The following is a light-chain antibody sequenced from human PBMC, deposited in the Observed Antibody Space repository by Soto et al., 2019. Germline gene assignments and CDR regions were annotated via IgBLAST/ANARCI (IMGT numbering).Light chain of an antibody. V-gene: IGKV3-20*01. Sequence: EIVLTQSPGTLSLSPGERATLSCRASQSVNSNYLAWYQQKPGQAPRLLIYGASSRATGIPDRFGGSGSGTDFPLTIDRLEPEDFAVFYCQQYGSSPYTFGQGTTLDVK. J-gene: IGKJ2*01. CDR2: GAS. CDR1: QSVNSNY. CDR3: QQYGSSPYT.